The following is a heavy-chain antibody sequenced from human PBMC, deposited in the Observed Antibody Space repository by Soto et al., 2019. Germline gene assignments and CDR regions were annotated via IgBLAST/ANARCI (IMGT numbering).Heavy chain of an antibody. CDR3: VRRGPSALNVFDI. CDR1: GGSISSSSYY. V-gene: IGHV4-39*01. D-gene: IGHD1-1*01. Sequence: SETLSLTCTVSGGSISSSSYYWGWIRQPPGKGLEWIGSIYYSGSTYYNPSLKSRVTISVDTSKNQFSLKLSSVTAADTVVFFFVRRGPSALNVFDISGK. J-gene: IGHJ3*02. CDR2: IYYSGST.